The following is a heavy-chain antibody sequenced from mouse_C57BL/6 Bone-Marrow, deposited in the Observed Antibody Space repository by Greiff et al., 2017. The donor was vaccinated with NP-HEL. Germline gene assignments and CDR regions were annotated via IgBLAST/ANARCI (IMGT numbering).Heavy chain of an antibody. J-gene: IGHJ3*01. CDR2: IDPETGGT. Sequence: VQLQQSGAELVRPGASVTLSCKASGYTFTDYEMHWVKQTPVHGLEWIGAIDPETGGTAYNQKFKGKAILTADKSSSTAYMELRSLTSEDSAVYYCTLYGKGAWFAYWGQGTLVTVSA. CDR3: TLYGKGAWFAY. V-gene: IGHV1-15*01. D-gene: IGHD2-1*01. CDR1: GYTFTDYE.